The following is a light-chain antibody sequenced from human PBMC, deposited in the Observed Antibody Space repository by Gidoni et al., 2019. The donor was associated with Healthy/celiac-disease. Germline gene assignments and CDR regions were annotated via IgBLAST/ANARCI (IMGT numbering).Light chain of an antibody. CDR2: AAS. V-gene: IGKV1-27*01. Sequence: DIQMTKSPSSLSASVGDRVTITCRARQGISTYSAWYQQKPGKVPKLLIYAASTLQSGFPSRFGGRGSGAYFTLTISSLQPEDVSTYYCQKYNSAHFTFGPGTKVDIK. J-gene: IGKJ3*01. CDR3: QKYNSAHFT. CDR1: QGISTY.